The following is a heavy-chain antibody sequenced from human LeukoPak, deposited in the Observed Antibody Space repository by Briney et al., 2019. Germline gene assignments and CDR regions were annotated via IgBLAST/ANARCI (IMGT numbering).Heavy chain of an antibody. Sequence: GGSLRLSCAASGFTFSSFDMHWVRQPTQQGLEWVSTIGTGSDTYYPGSVEGRFTLSRDNAKNSLYLQMNSLTAGDTAVYYCARGPPRGKYYYMDVWGKGTTVTVSS. CDR2: IGTGSDT. CDR3: ARGPPRGKYYYMDV. CDR1: GFTFSSFD. D-gene: IGHD1-1*01. J-gene: IGHJ6*03. V-gene: IGHV3-13*01.